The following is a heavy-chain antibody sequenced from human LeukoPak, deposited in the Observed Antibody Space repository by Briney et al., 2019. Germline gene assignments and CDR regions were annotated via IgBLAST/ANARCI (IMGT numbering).Heavy chain of an antibody. V-gene: IGHV4-59*01. Sequence: PSETLSLTCTVSGGSISSYYWSWIRQPPGKGLEWIGYIYYGGSTNYNPSLKSRVTISVDTSKNQFSLKLSSVTAADTAVYYCAREGVPIFGVVIDWYFDLWGRGTLVTVSS. CDR2: IYYGGST. CDR1: GGSISSYY. CDR3: AREGVPIFGVVIDWYFDL. J-gene: IGHJ2*01. D-gene: IGHD3-3*01.